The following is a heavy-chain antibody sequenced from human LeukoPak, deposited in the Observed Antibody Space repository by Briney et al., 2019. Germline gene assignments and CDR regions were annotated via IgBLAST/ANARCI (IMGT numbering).Heavy chain of an antibody. CDR2: ISSSSSYT. CDR1: GFTFSDYY. D-gene: IGHD3-10*01. Sequence: GGFLRLSCAASGFTFSDYYMSWIRQAPGKGLEWVSYISSSSSYTNYADSVKGRFTISRDNAKNSLYLQMNSLRAEDTAVYYCARSLDGSGSYHYYGMDVWGQGTTVTVSS. J-gene: IGHJ6*02. CDR3: ARSLDGSGSYHYYGMDV. V-gene: IGHV3-11*03.